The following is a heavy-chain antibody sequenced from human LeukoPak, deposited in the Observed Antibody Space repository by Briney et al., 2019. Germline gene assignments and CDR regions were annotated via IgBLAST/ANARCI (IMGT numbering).Heavy chain of an antibody. J-gene: IGHJ4*02. CDR3: ARDPIAVAGTYYFDY. CDR2: INWNGGST. D-gene: IGHD6-19*01. Sequence: GGSLRLSXAASGFTFEDYGMSWVRQAPGKGLEWVSGINWNGGSTGYADSVKGRFTISRDNAKNSLYLQMNSLRAEDTALYYCARDPIAVAGTYYFDYWGQGTLVTVSS. V-gene: IGHV3-20*04. CDR1: GFTFEDYG.